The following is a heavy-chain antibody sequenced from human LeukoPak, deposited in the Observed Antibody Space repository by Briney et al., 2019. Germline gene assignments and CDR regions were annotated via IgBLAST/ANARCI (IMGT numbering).Heavy chain of an antibody. CDR1: GFTFSNYA. Sequence: GGSLRLSCTASGFTFSNYAMSWVRQAPGKGLEWVSTINGSDGSTYYADSVKGRFTISRDNSKNTLYLQMNSLRVEDTAIHYCAKGRGYCTGGSCYSDYWGQGTLVTVSS. V-gene: IGHV3-23*01. CDR3: AKGRGYCTGGSCYSDY. D-gene: IGHD2-15*01. J-gene: IGHJ4*02. CDR2: INGSDGST.